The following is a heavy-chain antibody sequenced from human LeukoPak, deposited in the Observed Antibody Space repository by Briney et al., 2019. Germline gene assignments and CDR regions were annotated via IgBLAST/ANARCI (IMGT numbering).Heavy chain of an antibody. D-gene: IGHD6-13*01. CDR1: GFTFSTYA. Sequence: GGSLRLSCAASGFTFSTYAMHWVRQAPGKGLEWVAVISSDGDNKYYADSVKGRFTISRDNSKNALYLQMNSLRAEDTAVYYCARTHKPGIAAAGTNYYYGMDVWGQGTTVTV. J-gene: IGHJ6*02. CDR2: ISSDGDNK. V-gene: IGHV3-30-3*01. CDR3: ARTHKPGIAAAGTNYYYGMDV.